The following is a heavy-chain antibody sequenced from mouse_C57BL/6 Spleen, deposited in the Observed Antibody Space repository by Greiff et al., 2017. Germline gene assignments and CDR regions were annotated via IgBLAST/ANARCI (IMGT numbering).Heavy chain of an antibody. Sequence: QVQLQQSGAELVRPGASVTLSCKASGYTFTDYEMHWVKQTPVHGLEWIGAIDPETGGTAYNQKFKGKAILTADKSSSPAYMELRSLTSEDSAVYYCTRVHYGSSYDYAMDYWGQGTSVTVSS. J-gene: IGHJ4*01. CDR1: GYTFTDYE. V-gene: IGHV1-15*01. CDR2: IDPETGGT. D-gene: IGHD1-1*01. CDR3: TRVHYGSSYDYAMDY.